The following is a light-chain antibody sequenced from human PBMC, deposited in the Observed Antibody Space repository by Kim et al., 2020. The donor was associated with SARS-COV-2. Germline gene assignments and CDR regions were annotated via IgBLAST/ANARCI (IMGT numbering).Light chain of an antibody. CDR1: SSDVGGYKY. J-gene: IGLJ3*02. Sequence: QSFTISCSGTSSDVGGYKYVAWYQQHPGKAPKLIIFDASDRPSGVPNRFSGSKSGNTASLSISGLQADDEADYYCSSYTASSALWLFGGGTQLTVL. CDR3: SSYTASSALWL. V-gene: IGLV2-14*04. CDR2: DAS.